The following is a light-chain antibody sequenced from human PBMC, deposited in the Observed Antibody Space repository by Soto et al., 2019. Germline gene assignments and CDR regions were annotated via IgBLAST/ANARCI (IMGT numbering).Light chain of an antibody. CDR2: GAS. V-gene: IGKV1-27*01. CDR3: QKYNSAPWT. CDR1: QDISYY. J-gene: IGKJ1*01. Sequence: DIQMTQSPSSLSASVGDRVTITCRANQDISYYLAWYQQKQGKVPKLLIYGASTLQSGVPSRFSGSGSGTDFTLTISSLQPEDVATYYCQKYNSAPWTFGQGTKVDI.